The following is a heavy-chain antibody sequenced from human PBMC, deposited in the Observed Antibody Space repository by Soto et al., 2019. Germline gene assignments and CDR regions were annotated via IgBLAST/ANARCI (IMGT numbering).Heavy chain of an antibody. CDR3: ARGGSSGYWFDP. Sequence: QVHLQESGPGLVKPSQTLSLTCTVSGVSITGGGYYYSWIRQPPGKGLEWLGYILYSGSTLYNPSLRIRLTLSADTSKNHLSLNLNSVTAADTAVYYCARGGSSGYWFDPWGQGILVTVSS. D-gene: IGHD2-15*01. J-gene: IGHJ5*02. CDR1: GVSITGGGYY. CDR2: ILYSGST. V-gene: IGHV4-31*03.